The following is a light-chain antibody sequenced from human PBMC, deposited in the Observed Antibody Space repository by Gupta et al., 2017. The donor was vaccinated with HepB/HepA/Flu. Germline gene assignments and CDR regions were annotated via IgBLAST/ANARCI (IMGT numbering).Light chain of an antibody. CDR1: NIGSKS. J-gene: IGLJ3*02. CDR3: QVWDSSSDHPGV. Sequence: SYVLTQPPSVSVAPGKTARITCGGNNIGSKSVHWYQQNPGQAPVLVIYYDSDRPSGIPERFSGSNSGNTATLTISRVEAGDEADYYCQVWDSSSDHPGVFGGGTKLTVL. CDR2: YDS. V-gene: IGLV3-21*04.